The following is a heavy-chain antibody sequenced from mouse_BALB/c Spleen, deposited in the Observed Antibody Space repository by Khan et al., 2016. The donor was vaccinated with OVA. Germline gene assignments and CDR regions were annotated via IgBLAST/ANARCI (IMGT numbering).Heavy chain of an antibody. CDR2: INPSNGRT. CDR1: GYTLTSYW. Sequence: QVQLKQSGAELVNPGASVNLSCKASGYTLTSYWMHWVKQRPGQGLEWIGEINPSNGRTNYNEKFKRKATLTVDKSSSTAYMQLSSPTSEDAAVYYCARLLINFDYWGQGTTLTVSS. V-gene: IGHV1S81*02. J-gene: IGHJ2*01. D-gene: IGHD2-1*01. CDR3: ARLLINFDY.